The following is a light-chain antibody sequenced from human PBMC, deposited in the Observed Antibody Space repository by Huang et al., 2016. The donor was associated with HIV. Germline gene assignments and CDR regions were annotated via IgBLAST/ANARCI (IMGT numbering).Light chain of an antibody. CDR2: DAT. CDR1: QNINNY. Sequence: EVVLTQSPATLSVFQGVRVTISCRASQNINNYLAWYQQKPGQAPRLLIYDATNRPPGISDKFSGSGSGAAFTLTINSLETEDFAIYYCQQRSSRLTFGGGT. J-gene: IGKJ4*01. V-gene: IGKV3-11*01. CDR3: QQRSSRLT.